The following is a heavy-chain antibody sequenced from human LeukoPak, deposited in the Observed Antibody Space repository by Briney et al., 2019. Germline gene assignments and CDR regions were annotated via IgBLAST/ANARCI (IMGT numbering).Heavy chain of an antibody. V-gene: IGHV3-21*01. D-gene: IGHD2-15*01. CDR3: ARESGSAWLDP. J-gene: IGHJ5*02. CDR2: ISSRSTYI. Sequence: KTGGSLRLSCAASGFTFSDHSMNWVRQAPGKGLEWVSYISSRSTYIYQADSVKGRFTISRDNAKNSLFLQMNSLRAEDTAIYYCARESGSAWLDPWGQGTLVTVSS. CDR1: GFTFSDHS.